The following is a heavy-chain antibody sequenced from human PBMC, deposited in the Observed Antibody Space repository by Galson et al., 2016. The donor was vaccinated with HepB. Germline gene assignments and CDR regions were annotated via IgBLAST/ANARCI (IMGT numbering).Heavy chain of an antibody. CDR3: ATAYCNGGTCPMWAAFDL. CDR1: GYTFISYG. V-gene: IGHV1-18*01. D-gene: IGHD2-15*01. Sequence: SVKVSCKASGYTFISYGITWVRQAPGQGLEWMGWISTNNGNTNYAQKLQGRVTMTTDTSPRTAYMELRSLTSDDTAVYYCATAYCNGGTCPMWAAFDLWGLGTKVTVSS. J-gene: IGHJ3*01. CDR2: ISTNNGNT.